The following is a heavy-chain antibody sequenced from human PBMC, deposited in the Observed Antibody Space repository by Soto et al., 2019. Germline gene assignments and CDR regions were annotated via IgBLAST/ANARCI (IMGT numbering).Heavy chain of an antibody. V-gene: IGHV3-53*02. D-gene: IGHD1-26*01. Sequence: EVQLVETGGGLIQPGGSLRLSCAASGFTVSSNYMSWVSQAPGKGLEWVSVIYSGGSTYYADSVKGRFTISRDNSKNTLYLQMNSLRAEDTAVYYCARDRYSGYYYYGMDVWGQGTTVTVSS. CDR3: ARDRYSGYYYYGMDV. J-gene: IGHJ6*02. CDR1: GFTVSSNY. CDR2: IYSGGST.